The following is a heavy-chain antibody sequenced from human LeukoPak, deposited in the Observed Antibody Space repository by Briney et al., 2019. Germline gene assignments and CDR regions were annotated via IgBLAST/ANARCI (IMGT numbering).Heavy chain of an antibody. D-gene: IGHD6-19*01. Sequence: PGGSLRLSCAASGFTFSSYAMSWVRQAPGKGLEWVSYISSSSSTIYYADSVKGRFTISRDNAKNSLYLQMNSLRAEDTAVYYCARDRWSSGWGQGTLVTVSS. J-gene: IGHJ4*02. CDR2: ISSSSSTI. V-gene: IGHV3-48*04. CDR3: ARDRWSSG. CDR1: GFTFSSYA.